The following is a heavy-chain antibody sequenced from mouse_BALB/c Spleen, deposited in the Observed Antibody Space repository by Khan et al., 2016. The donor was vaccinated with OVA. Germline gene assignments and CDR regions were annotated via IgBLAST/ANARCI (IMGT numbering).Heavy chain of an antibody. J-gene: IGHJ2*01. CDR3: ARVYGGDFDY. CDR1: GYSITSDYA. Sequence: EVELVESGPGLVKPSQSLSLTCTVTGYSITSDYAWNWIRQFPGNKLEWMGFISYSGNTKYNPSLKSRISMTRDTSKNQFFLQLNSVTPEDTATYYCARVYGGDFDYWGQGTTRIVSS. CDR2: ISYSGNT. D-gene: IGHD2-10*02. V-gene: IGHV3-2*02.